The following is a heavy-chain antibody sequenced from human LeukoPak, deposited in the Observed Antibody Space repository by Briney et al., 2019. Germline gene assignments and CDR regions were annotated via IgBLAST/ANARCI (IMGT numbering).Heavy chain of an antibody. J-gene: IGHJ4*02. Sequence: SETLSLTCTVSSASLNNKWWSWVRQPPGKGLEWIGESDHSGRTKYIPSLKSRVTISVDRSKNQFSLKMTSVTAEDTAIYYCARGDWWSFDLWGQGTLVTVSS. CDR3: ARGDWWSFDL. V-gene: IGHV4-4*02. D-gene: IGHD2-8*02. CDR1: SASLNNKW. CDR2: SDHSGRT.